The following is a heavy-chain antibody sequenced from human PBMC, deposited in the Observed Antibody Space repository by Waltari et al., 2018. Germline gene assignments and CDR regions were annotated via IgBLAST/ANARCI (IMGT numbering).Heavy chain of an antibody. CDR1: GGSISSSSYY. Sequence: QLQLQESGPGLVKPSETLSLTCTVSGGSISSSSYYWGWIRQAPGKGLEWVSYISSSSSTIYYADSVKGRFTISRDNAKNSLYLQMNSLRAEDTAVYYCARDRLAAAINWFDPWGQGTLVTVSS. V-gene: IGHV3-11*04. J-gene: IGHJ5*02. CDR3: ARDRLAAAINWFDP. CDR2: ISSSSSTI. D-gene: IGHD6-13*01.